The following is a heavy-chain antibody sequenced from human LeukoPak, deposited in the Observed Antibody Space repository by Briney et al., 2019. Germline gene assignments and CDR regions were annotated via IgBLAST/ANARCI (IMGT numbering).Heavy chain of an antibody. J-gene: IGHJ4*02. D-gene: IGHD2-2*02. CDR3: ASRGLVVPAAIPRYYFDY. V-gene: IGHV4-34*01. CDR1: GGSFSGYY. CDR2: INHSGST. Sequence: SETLSLTCAVYGGSFSGYYWSWIRQPPGKGLEWIGEINHSGSTNYNPSLKSRVTISVDTSKNQFSLKLSSVTAADTAVYYCASRGLVVPAAIPRYYFDYWGQGTLVTVSS.